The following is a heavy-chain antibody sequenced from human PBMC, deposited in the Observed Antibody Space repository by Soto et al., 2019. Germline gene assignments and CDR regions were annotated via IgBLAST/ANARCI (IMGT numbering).Heavy chain of an antibody. CDR2: INTDGSFR. Sequence: EVQLVESGGGLVQPGGSLRLSCTASGFTFSNHWMHWVRQGPGQGLVWVSRINTDGSFRDYADSVRGRFTISRDNAKNTLILQMNSLRAEDTAVYYCVRGTSAWSGKDYWGQGTPVTVSS. CDR1: GFTFSNHW. CDR3: VRGTSAWSGKDY. V-gene: IGHV3-74*01. D-gene: IGHD6-19*01. J-gene: IGHJ4*02.